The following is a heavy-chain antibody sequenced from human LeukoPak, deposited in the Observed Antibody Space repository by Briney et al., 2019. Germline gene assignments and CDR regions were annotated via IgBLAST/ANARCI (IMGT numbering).Heavy chain of an antibody. CDR3: ARRGSVVVPAALDY. CDR1: GFTFSSYS. V-gene: IGHV3-21*01. CDR2: ISSSSSYI. J-gene: IGHJ4*02. D-gene: IGHD2-2*01. Sequence: GRSLRLSCAASGFTFSSYSMNWVRQAPGKGLEWVSSISSSSSYIYYADSVKGRFTISRDNAKNSLYLQMNSLRAEDTAVYYCARRGSVVVPAALDYWGQGTLVTVSS.